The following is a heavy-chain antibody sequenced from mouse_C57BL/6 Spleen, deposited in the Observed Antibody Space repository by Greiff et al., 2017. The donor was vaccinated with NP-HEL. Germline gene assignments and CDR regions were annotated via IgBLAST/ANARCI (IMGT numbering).Heavy chain of an antibody. V-gene: IGHV1-42*01. Sequence: DVKLQESGPELVKPGASVKISCKASGYSFTGYYMNWVKQSPEKSLEWIGEINPSTGGTTYNQKFKATATLTVDKSSSTAYMQLKSLTSEDSAVYYCAREDSNLDYWGQGTTLTVSS. CDR2: INPSTGGT. CDR1: GYSFTGYY. J-gene: IGHJ2*01. D-gene: IGHD2-5*01. CDR3: AREDSNLDY.